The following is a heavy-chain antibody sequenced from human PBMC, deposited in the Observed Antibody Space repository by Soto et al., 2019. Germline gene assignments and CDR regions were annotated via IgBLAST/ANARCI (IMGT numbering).Heavy chain of an antibody. CDR1: GYTFTSYG. Sequence: QVQLVQSGAEVKKPGASVKVSCKASGYTFTSYGISWVRQAPGQGLEWMGWISAYNGNTNYAQKLQGRVTMTTDTSTSTAYMELRSLRTDDTAVYYCARGPTRYGDYYYYGMDVWGQGTTVTVSS. D-gene: IGHD4-17*01. CDR2: ISAYNGNT. CDR3: ARGPTRYGDYYYYGMDV. V-gene: IGHV1-18*01. J-gene: IGHJ6*02.